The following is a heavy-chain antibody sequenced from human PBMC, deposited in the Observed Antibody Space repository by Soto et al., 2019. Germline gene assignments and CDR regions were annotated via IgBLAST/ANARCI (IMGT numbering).Heavy chain of an antibody. D-gene: IGHD4-17*01. CDR2: ISSGSGSI. CDR1: GFTXGNYG. CDR3: ARAALYGYDY. V-gene: IGHV3-48*02. Sequence: GGSLRLSCAASGFTXGNYGMNWVRQAPGKGLEWVSYISSGSGSIYYADSVKGRFTISRDNAENSLYLQMHSLRDEDTAVYYCARAALYGYDYWGPGTLVTVSS. J-gene: IGHJ4*02.